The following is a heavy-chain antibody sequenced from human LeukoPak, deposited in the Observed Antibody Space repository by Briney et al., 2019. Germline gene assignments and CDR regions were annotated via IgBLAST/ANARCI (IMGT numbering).Heavy chain of an antibody. J-gene: IGHJ4*02. CDR1: GFTLSSYA. V-gene: IGHV3-23*01. D-gene: IGHD5-12*01. CDR2: ISASGGGT. CDR3: APLAATTDY. Sequence: GRSLRLSCAASGFTLSSYAMSWVRQAPGKGLEWVSSISASGGGTYYADSVKGRFTISRDTSKNTLYLQMNSLRAEDTAVYYCAPLAATTDYWGQGTLVTVSS.